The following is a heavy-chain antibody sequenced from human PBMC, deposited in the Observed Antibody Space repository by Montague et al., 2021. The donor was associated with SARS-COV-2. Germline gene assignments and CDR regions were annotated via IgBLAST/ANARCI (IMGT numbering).Heavy chain of an antibody. D-gene: IGHD6-19*01. Sequence: SETLSLTCAVSGASIMSTDCWRWVRQPPGKGLEWIGEIYDTASTNYNPSLKSRVTMSVDKFNNQVSLQLKYLTAADTAVYFCMRAGGYVNRRPVWGQGALVIVSS. CDR2: IYDTAST. J-gene: IGHJ4*02. CDR1: GASIMSTDC. CDR3: MRAGGYVNRRPV. V-gene: IGHV4-4*02.